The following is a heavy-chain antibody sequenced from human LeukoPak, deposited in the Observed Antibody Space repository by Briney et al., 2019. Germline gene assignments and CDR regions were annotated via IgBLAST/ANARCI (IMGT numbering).Heavy chain of an antibody. J-gene: IGHJ4*02. CDR1: GGSISSSSYY. D-gene: IGHD2-2*01. CDR2: IYYSEST. CDR3: ARVTPSKDCSSTSCSADYFDY. Sequence: SETLSLTCTVSGGSISSSSYYWGWIRQPPGKGLQWIGNIYYSESTFYSPSLKSRLTISVDTSKNQFSLKLSSVTAADTAVYYCARVTPSKDCSSTSCSADYFDYWGQGTLVTVSS. V-gene: IGHV4-39*07.